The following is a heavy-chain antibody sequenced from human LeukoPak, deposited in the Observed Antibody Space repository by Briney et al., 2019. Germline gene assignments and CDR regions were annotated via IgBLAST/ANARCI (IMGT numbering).Heavy chain of an antibody. Sequence: GGSLRLSCAASGFTFSSYKMNWVRQAPGKGLEWVSYISSSGSTIYYADSVKGRFTISRDNAKNSLYLQMNSLRAEDTAVYYCARVGLRQQLDWGQGTLVTVSS. J-gene: IGHJ4*02. CDR1: GFTFSSYK. V-gene: IGHV3-48*03. D-gene: IGHD6-13*01. CDR3: ARVGLRQQLD. CDR2: ISSSGSTI.